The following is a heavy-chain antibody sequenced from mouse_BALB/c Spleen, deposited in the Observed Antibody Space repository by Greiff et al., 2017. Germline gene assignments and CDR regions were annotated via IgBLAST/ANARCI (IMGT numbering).Heavy chain of an antibody. D-gene: IGHD2-3*01. V-gene: IGHV5-12-1*01. J-gene: IGHJ1*01. Sequence: EVQVVESGGGLVKPGGSLKLSCAASGFAFSSYDMSWVRQTPEKRLEWVAYISSGGGSTYYPDTVKGRFTISRDNAKNTLYLQMSSLKSEDTAMYYCARHDGYYGYFDVCGAGTTVTVSS. CDR3: ARHDGYYGYFDV. CDR1: GFAFSSYD. CDR2: ISSGGGST.